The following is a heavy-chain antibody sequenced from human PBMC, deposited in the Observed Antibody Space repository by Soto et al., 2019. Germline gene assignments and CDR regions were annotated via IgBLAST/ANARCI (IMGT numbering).Heavy chain of an antibody. CDR2: TYYRSKWYN. V-gene: IGHV6-1*01. Sequence: PSQTHSLTCAICGDRVSRNSAAWNWIRRSRSRGLEWLGRTYYRSKWYNDYAVSVKSRMAINPVTAKNQLSLQLNSVTPEGTAVYDCERWADYYYGMDVWGQGTTVTVSS. CDR1: GDRVSRNSAA. CDR3: ERWADYYYGMDV. J-gene: IGHJ6*02.